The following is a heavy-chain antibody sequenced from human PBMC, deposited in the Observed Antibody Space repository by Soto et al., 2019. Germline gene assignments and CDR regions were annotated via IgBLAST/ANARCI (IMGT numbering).Heavy chain of an antibody. CDR3: ARVEYSSSSGSAYYLDY. Sequence: EVQLVESGGGLVKPGGSLRLSCVASGFIFSSYSINWVRQAPGKGLEWVASISISSTYMYYTESVKGRFTISRDNTKNSMYLKMNSLRADYTAVYYCARVEYSSSSGSAYYLDYWGQGTLVTVSS. CDR2: ISISSTYM. D-gene: IGHD6-6*01. J-gene: IGHJ4*02. V-gene: IGHV3-21*01. CDR1: GFIFSSYS.